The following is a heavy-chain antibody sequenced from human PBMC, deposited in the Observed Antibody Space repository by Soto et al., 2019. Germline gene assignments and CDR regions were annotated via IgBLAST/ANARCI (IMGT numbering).Heavy chain of an antibody. CDR2: INPNDGSN. CDR3: ARASNESREWYVPFAL. Sequence: QVQLVQSGAEVKKPGTSVKISCKASGYMLTDYDMHWVRQAPGQGLEWMEIINPNDGSNNYAQQFDGRVTMTRDTSTITVAMELSSLRIESAAMYYWARASNESREWYVPFALWGQGSLVTV. D-gene: IGHD2-8*01. J-gene: IGHJ5*02. CDR1: GYMLTDYD. V-gene: IGHV1-46*01.